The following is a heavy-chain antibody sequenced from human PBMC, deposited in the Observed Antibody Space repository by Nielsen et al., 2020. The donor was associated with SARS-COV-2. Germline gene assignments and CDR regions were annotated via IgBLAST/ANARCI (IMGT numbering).Heavy chain of an antibody. CDR1: GFTFSDYY. J-gene: IGHJ4*02. V-gene: IGHV3-11*05. CDR2: ISSSSSYT. Sequence: GESLKISCAASGFTFSDYYMSWIRQAPGKGLEWVSYISSSSSYTNYADSVKGRFTISRDNAKNSLYLQMNSLRAEDTAVYYCARDYYPGDYYDSRVFDYWGQGTLVTVSS. CDR3: ARDYYPGDYYDSRVFDY. D-gene: IGHD3-22*01.